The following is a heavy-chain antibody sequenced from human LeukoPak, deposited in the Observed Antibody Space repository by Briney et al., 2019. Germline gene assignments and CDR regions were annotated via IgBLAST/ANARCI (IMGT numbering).Heavy chain of an antibody. D-gene: IGHD1-26*01. Sequence: PSETLSLTCTVSGGSVSSGSYYWSWIRQPPGKGLEWIGYIYYSGSTYYNPSLKSRVTISVDTSKNQFSLKLSSVTAADTAVYYCAREADYSGSYYFDPWGQGTLVTVSS. CDR3: AREADYSGSYYFDP. V-gene: IGHV4-30-4*08. J-gene: IGHJ5*02. CDR2: IYYSGST. CDR1: GGSVSSGSYY.